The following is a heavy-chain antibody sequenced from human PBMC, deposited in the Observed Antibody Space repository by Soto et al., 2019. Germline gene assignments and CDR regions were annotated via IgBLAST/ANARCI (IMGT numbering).Heavy chain of an antibody. CDR1: GFTFSNYA. J-gene: IGHJ4*02. CDR3: ARRSSGWYFEY. V-gene: IGHV3-23*01. Sequence: EVQLLESGGGLVQPGGSLRLSCAAPGFTFSNYAMNWVRQAPGKGLEWVSVISGSGGSKYYSDSVKGRFTISRNTPNNTLYLQMNSLRGEDTAVYYSARRSSGWYFEYWGQGTLVTVSS. D-gene: IGHD6-19*01. CDR2: ISGSGGSK.